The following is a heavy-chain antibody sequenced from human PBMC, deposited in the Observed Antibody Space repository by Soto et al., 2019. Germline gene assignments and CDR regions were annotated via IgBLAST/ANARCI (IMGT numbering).Heavy chain of an antibody. J-gene: IGHJ6*03. CDR1: GFTFSDYY. D-gene: IGHD2-15*01. Sequence: QVQLVESGGGLVKPGGSLRLSCAASGFTFSDYYMSWIRQAPGKGLEWVSYISGSGSTIYYADSVKGRFTISRDNAKNSLHLQMNSLRAEDTAVYYCASGVAASHFYYYYMDVWGNGTTVTVSS. CDR3: ASGVAASHFYYYYMDV. CDR2: ISGSGSTI. V-gene: IGHV3-11*01.